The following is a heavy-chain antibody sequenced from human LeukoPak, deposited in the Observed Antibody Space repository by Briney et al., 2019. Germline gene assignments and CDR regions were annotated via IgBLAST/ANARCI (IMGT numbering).Heavy chain of an antibody. D-gene: IGHD1-26*01. CDR2: IDTTGTKT. V-gene: IGHV3-74*03. J-gene: IGHJ5*02. CDR3: ARVGGGRDDWVDP. Sequence: GGSLRLSCAASGFTFSDYWMHWVRQAPRKGLVWVSRIDTTGTKTTYADSVKGRFTISRDNARNTLHLQMNSLTAEDTGVYFCARVGGGRDDWVDPWGPGTLVTVSS. CDR1: GFTFSDYW.